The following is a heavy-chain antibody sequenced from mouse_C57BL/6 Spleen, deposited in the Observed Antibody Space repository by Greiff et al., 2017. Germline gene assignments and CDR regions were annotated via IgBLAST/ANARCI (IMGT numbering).Heavy chain of an antibody. CDR3: ATYGSRGARDY. J-gene: IGHJ4*01. Sequence: VMLVESGPGLVAPSPSLSITCTVSGFSLTSYGVSWVRQPPGKGLEWLGVIWGDGSTNYHSALISRLSISKDNSKSQVFLKLNSLQTDDTASYYGATYGSRGARDYWGQGTSVTVSS. CDR2: IWGDGST. CDR1: GFSLTSYG. V-gene: IGHV2-3*01. D-gene: IGHD1-1*01.